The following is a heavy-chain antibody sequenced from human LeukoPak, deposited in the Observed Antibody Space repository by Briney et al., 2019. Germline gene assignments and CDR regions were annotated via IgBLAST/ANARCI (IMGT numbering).Heavy chain of an antibody. CDR2: INHSGST. V-gene: IGHV4-34*01. CDR3: ARHGSGIAAAGTFDL. D-gene: IGHD6-13*01. J-gene: IGHJ2*01. CDR1: GGSFSGYY. Sequence: SETLSLTCAVYGGSFSGYYWSWIRQPPGKGLEWIGEINHSGSTNYNPSLKSRVTISVDTSKNQFSLKLSSVTAADTAVYYCARHGSGIAAAGTFDLWGRGTLVTVSS.